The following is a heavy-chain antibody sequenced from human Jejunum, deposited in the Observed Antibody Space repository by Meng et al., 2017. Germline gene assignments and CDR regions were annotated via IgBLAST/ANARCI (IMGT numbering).Heavy chain of an antibody. CDR3: ARNRGGNAFLDAFDI. D-gene: IGHD4-23*01. CDR1: GYTFTGYY. J-gene: IGHJ3*02. Sequence: ASVKVSCKASGYTFTGYYINWVRQAPGQGLEWLGRINPNTGDTKYEQKFQGRVTMTRDTSINTAYLDVSRLISDGTAMYYCARNRGGNAFLDAFDIWGQGTMVTVSS. CDR2: INPNTGDT. V-gene: IGHV1-2*06.